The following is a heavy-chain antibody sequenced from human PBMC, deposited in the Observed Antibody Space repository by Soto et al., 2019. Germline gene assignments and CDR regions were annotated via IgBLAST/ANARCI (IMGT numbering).Heavy chain of an antibody. Sequence: GGSLRLSCAASGFTFSASAMHWVRQASGEGLEWVGRVRNKGNNYATAYAASVKGRFTISRDDSQNTAYLQMNSLKIEDTAVYYCTTEQWLAFPWGQGTPVTVSS. CDR3: TTEQWLAFP. J-gene: IGHJ5*02. D-gene: IGHD6-19*01. V-gene: IGHV3-73*01. CDR2: VRNKGNNYAT. CDR1: GFTFSASA.